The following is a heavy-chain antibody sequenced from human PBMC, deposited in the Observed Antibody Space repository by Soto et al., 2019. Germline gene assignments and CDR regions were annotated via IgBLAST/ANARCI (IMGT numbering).Heavy chain of an antibody. CDR2: IGTAGDT. CDR3: ARTSPPGCSGGSCSYYFDY. Sequence: EVQLVESGGGLVQPGGSLRLSCAASGFTFSSYDMHWVRQATGKGLEWVSAIGTAGDTYYPGSVKGRFTISRENAKNSLYLQLNSLSAGDTAVYYCARTSPPGCSGGSCSYYFDYWGQGTLVTVSS. CDR1: GFTFSSYD. D-gene: IGHD2-15*01. J-gene: IGHJ4*02. V-gene: IGHV3-13*01.